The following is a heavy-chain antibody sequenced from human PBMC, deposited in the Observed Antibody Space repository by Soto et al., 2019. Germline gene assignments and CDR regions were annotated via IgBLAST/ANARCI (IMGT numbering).Heavy chain of an antibody. D-gene: IGHD3-10*01. J-gene: IGHJ4*02. CDR2: IIPIFGTA. Sequence: QVQLVQSGAEVKKPGSSVKVSCKASGGTFSSYSINWVRQAPGQGLEWMGEIIPIFGTANYAQKFQGRVTITADESTSTAYMELSSLRSEVTAVCCCARDGGWQFGGIDYWGQGTMVTVSS. CDR3: ARDGGWQFGGIDY. CDR1: GGTFSSYS. V-gene: IGHV1-69*01.